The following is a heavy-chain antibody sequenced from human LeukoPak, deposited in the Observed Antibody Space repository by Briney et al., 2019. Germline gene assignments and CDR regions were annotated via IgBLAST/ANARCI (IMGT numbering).Heavy chain of an antibody. CDR1: GGSISSYY. D-gene: IGHD5-18*01. CDR3: AREGLYSYGDYFDY. J-gene: IGHJ4*02. CDR2: IYTSGST. V-gene: IGHV4-4*07. Sequence: SETLSLTCTVSGGSISSYYWSWIRQPAGKGLEWIGRIYTSGSTNYNPSLKSRVTTSVDTSKNQLSLKLSSVTAADTAVYYCAREGLYSYGDYFDYWGQGTLVTVSS.